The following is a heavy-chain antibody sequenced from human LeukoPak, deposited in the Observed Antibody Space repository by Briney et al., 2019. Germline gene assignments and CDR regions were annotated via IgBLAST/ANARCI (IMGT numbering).Heavy chain of an antibody. CDR1: GGSISSYY. D-gene: IGHD3-9*01. CDR3: ARGPHYDILTGYSYYFDY. CDR2: IYYSGST. J-gene: IGHJ4*02. Sequence: SETLSLTCTVAGGSISSYYWSCIRQPPGKGLEWIGYIYYSGSTNYNPSLKSRVTISVDTSKNQFSLKLSSVTAADTAVYYCARGPHYDILTGYSYYFDYWGQGTLVTVSS. V-gene: IGHV4-59*01.